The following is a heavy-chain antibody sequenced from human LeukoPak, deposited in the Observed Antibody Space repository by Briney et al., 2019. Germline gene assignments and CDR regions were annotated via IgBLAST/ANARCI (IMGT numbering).Heavy chain of an antibody. Sequence: PSETLSLTCAVYGGSFSGYYWSWIRQPPGKGLEWIGEINHSGSTNYNPSLKRRVTISVDTSKNQFSLKLSSVTAADTTVYYCARQNFYRYCRSTSCYRPYYYYYMDVWGKGTTVTISS. J-gene: IGHJ6*03. V-gene: IGHV4-34*01. CDR1: GGSFSGYY. CDR3: ARQNFYRYCRSTSCYRPYYYYYMDV. CDR2: INHSGST. D-gene: IGHD2-2*01.